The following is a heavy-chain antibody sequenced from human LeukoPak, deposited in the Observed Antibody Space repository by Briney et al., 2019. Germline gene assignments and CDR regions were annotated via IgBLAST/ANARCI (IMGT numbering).Heavy chain of an antibody. Sequence: GGSLRLSCAASGFTFSSYAMHWVRQAPGKGLEWVAVISYDGSNKYYADSVKGRFTISRDNSKNTLYLQMNSLRAEDTAVYYCAGENNYYDSSGLNYWGQGTLVTVSS. D-gene: IGHD3-22*01. J-gene: IGHJ4*02. CDR3: AGENNYYDSSGLNY. V-gene: IGHV3-30-3*01. CDR1: GFTFSSYA. CDR2: ISYDGSNK.